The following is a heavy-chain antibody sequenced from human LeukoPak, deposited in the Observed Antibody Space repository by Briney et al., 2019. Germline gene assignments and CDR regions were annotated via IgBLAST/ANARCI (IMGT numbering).Heavy chain of an antibody. V-gene: IGHV4-34*01. Sequence: PSETLSLTCAVYGGSFSDYYWSWIRQPPGKGLEWIGEINHNGSTKYNPSIKSRVTLSVDTSKTQFSLKLSSVTAADTAVYYCARQTLGATSRALDYWGQGTLVTVSS. J-gene: IGHJ4*02. CDR2: INHNGST. CDR3: ARQTLGATSRALDY. D-gene: IGHD5-12*01. CDR1: GGSFSDYY.